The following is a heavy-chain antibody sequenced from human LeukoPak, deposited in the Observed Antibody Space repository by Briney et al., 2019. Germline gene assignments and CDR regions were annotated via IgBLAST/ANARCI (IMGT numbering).Heavy chain of an antibody. CDR2: ISSSSSYI. V-gene: IGHV3-21*01. CDR1: GFTVSSNY. J-gene: IGHJ4*02. D-gene: IGHD3-3*01. Sequence: GGSLRLSCAASGFTVSSNYMSWVRQAPGKGLEWVSSISSSSSYIYYADSVKGRFTISRDNAKNSLYLQMNSLRAEDTAVYYCARDIRTIFGVVNFDYWGQGTLVTVSS. CDR3: ARDIRTIFGVVNFDY.